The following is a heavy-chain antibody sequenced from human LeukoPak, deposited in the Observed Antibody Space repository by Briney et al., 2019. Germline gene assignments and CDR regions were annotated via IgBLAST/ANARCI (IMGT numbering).Heavy chain of an antibody. CDR2: FDPEDGET. D-gene: IGHD6-13*01. V-gene: IGHV1-24*01. Sequence: GASVKVSCKVSGYTVTELSIHWVRQAPGKGLEWMGGFDPEDGETIYAQKFQGRVTMTEDTSTDTAYMELSSLRSEDTAVYYCATASWREGHGGAFDIWGQGTMVTVSS. J-gene: IGHJ3*02. CDR1: GYTVTELS. CDR3: ATASWREGHGGAFDI.